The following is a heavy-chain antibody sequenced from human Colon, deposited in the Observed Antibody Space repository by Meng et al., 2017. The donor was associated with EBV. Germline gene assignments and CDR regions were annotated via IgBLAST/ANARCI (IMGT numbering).Heavy chain of an antibody. CDR2: IYHSGST. D-gene: IGHD2-21*02. V-gene: IGHV4-4*02. Sequence: HVQLQASAPGLVKPSGTLSLPVVVFGGSISISNWCSWVRHPSGKGLEWIGEIYHSGSTNYNPSLKSRVTISVDKSKNQFSLKLSSVTAADTAVYYCARVVTALWGYYFDYWGQGTLVTVSS. CDR3: ARVVTALWGYYFDY. J-gene: IGHJ4*02. CDR1: GGSISISNW.